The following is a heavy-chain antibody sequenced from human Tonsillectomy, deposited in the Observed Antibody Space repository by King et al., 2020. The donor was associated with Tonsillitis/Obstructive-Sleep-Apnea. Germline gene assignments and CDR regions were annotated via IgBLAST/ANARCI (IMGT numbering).Heavy chain of an antibody. Sequence: VQLVESGGGLVKPGGSLRLSCAASGFTFSDYYMSWIRQSPGKGLEWVSYISGSSRYPNYADTVKGRFTISRDNAKNSLYLQMNSLRAEDTAVYYCARDHGGVCTGYFDLWGRGALVTVSS. CDR2: ISGSSRYP. V-gene: IGHV3-11*05. CDR1: GFTFSDYY. D-gene: IGHD2-8*02. J-gene: IGHJ2*01. CDR3: ARDHGGVCTGYFDL.